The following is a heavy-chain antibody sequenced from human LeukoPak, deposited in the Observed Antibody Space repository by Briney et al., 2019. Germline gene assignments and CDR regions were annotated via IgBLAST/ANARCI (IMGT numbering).Heavy chain of an antibody. CDR3: ARSSEGRYYYDSSGYSYYYYYMDV. J-gene: IGHJ6*03. V-gene: IGHV4-59*01. Sequence: SETLSLTCTVSGGSISSYYWSWIRQPPGKGLEWIGYIYYSGSTYYNPSLKSRVTISVDTSKNQFSLKLNSVTAADTAVYYCARSSEGRYYYDSSGYSYYYYYMDVWGKGTTVTISS. D-gene: IGHD3-22*01. CDR1: GGSISSYY. CDR2: IYYSGST.